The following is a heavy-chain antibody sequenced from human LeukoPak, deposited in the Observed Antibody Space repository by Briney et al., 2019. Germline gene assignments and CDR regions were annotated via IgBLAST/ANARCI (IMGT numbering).Heavy chain of an antibody. CDR3: ARVKYNGNYPLDYYYMDV. CDR2: IYYSGST. Sequence: PSETLSLTCTVSGGSISGYYWSWIRQPPGKGLEWIGYIYYSGSTNYNPSLKSRVAMSVDTSKNQFSLKLSCVTAADTAVYYCARVKYNGNYPLDYYYMDVWGKGTTVTVSS. J-gene: IGHJ6*03. V-gene: IGHV4-59*01. CDR1: GGSISGYY. D-gene: IGHD1-7*01.